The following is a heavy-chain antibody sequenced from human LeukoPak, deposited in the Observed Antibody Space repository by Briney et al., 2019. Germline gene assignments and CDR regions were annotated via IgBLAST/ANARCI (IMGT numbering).Heavy chain of an antibody. Sequence: GGSLRLTCAASALSFSSYAMSWVRQAPEQGLEWVSGISWSDGSTYYADSVKGRFTISRDNSKNTLYLQMNSLRAEDMAVYYCAKDGGQGADYWGQGTLVSVSS. CDR2: ISWSDGST. J-gene: IGHJ4*02. CDR3: AKDGGQGADY. CDR1: ALSFSSYA. V-gene: IGHV3-23*01. D-gene: IGHD3-16*01.